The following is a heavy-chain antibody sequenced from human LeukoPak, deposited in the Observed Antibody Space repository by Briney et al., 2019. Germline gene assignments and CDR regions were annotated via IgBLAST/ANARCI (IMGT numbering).Heavy chain of an antibody. V-gene: IGHV3-30*18. D-gene: IGHD2-15*01. J-gene: IGHJ4*02. CDR3: AKSNGYCSGGNCYSNY. Sequence: GGSLRLPCAASGFTFSDYGMHWVRQAPGKGLEWVAVISYDGKNQYYADSVKGRFTISRDSSKNTLYLQMNSLRVEDTAVYYCAKSNGYCSGGNCYSNYWGQGTLVTVSS. CDR2: ISYDGKNQ. CDR1: GFTFSDYG.